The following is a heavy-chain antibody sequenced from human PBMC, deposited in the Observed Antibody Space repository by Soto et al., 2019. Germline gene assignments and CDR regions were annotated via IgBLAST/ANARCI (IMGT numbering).Heavy chain of an antibody. CDR3: VKGSTTSRPYYFDY. V-gene: IGHV3-23*01. D-gene: IGHD1-1*01. CDR2: VTGSGDDT. CDR1: GFTFSAYA. Sequence: EVQLLESGGALVQPGGSLRLSCVVSGFTFSAYAMSWVRQAPGKGLEWVSAVTGSGDDTYHAEPVKGRFTISRDNSRDTLYFQMNSLRAEDTAIYYCVKGSTTSRPYYFDYWGQGTLVTVSS. J-gene: IGHJ4*02.